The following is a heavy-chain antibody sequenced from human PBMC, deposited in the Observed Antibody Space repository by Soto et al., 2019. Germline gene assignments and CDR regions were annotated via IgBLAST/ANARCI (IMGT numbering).Heavy chain of an antibody. CDR1: GFTFSSYG. J-gene: IGHJ5*02. V-gene: IGHV3-33*01. CDR3: AVANYDFWSGYSIGDP. Sequence: HPGGSLRLSCAASGFTFSSYGMHWVRQAPGKGLEWVAVIWYDGSNKYYADSVKGRFTISRDNSKNTLYLQMNSLRAEDTAVYYCAVANYDFWSGYSIGDPWGQGTLVTVSS. CDR2: IWYDGSNK. D-gene: IGHD3-3*01.